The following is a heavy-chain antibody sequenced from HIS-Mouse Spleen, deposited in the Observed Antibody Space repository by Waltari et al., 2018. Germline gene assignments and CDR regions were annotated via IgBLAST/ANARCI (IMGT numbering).Heavy chain of an antibody. V-gene: IGHV4-39*07. D-gene: IGHD6-13*01. CDR3: AREIPYSSSWYDWYFDL. CDR1: GGSISSSSYS. Sequence: QLQLQESGPGLVQPSETLSLPCPVSGGSISSSSYSWGWIRQPPGKGLEWIGSIYYSGSTYYNPSLKSRVTISVDTSKNQFSLKLSSVTAADTAVYYCAREIPYSSSWYDWYFDLWGRGTLVTVSS. J-gene: IGHJ2*01. CDR2: IYYSGST.